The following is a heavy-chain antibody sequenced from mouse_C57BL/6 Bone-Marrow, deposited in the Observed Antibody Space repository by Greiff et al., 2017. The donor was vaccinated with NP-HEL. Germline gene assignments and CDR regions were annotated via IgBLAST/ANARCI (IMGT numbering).Heavy chain of an antibody. CDR1: GYTFTDYY. Sequence: VQLKQSGPVLVKPGASVKMSCKASGYTFTDYYMNWVKQSHGKSLEWIGVINPYNGGTSYNQKFKGKATLTVDKSSSTAYMELNSLTSEDSAVYYCARENYYGSSYRYWYFDVWGTGTTVTVSS. D-gene: IGHD1-1*01. CDR2: INPYNGGT. CDR3: ARENYYGSSYRYWYFDV. V-gene: IGHV1-19*01. J-gene: IGHJ1*03.